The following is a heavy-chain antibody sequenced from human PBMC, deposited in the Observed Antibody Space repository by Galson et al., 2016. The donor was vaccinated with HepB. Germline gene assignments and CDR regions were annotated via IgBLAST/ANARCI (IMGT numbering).Heavy chain of an antibody. CDR3: ASSGSTCCYDDAGRCYDD. V-gene: IGHV3-21*01. Sequence: SLRLSCAASGFTFSSYTMSWVRQTPGKGLEWVSSISRSSTSIFYADSVKGRFTVSRDNAKNSLYLQMNSLRAEDTALYYCASSGSTCCYDDAGRCYDDWGQGTLVTVSS. J-gene: IGHJ4*02. D-gene: IGHD3-10*01. CDR1: GFTFSSYT. CDR2: ISRSSTSI.